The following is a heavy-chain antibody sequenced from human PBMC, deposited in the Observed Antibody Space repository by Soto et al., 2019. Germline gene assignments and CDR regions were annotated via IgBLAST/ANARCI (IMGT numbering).Heavy chain of an antibody. CDR1: GYTFTSYA. J-gene: IGHJ4*02. CDR2: INPIIGIA. CDR3: ARRGYSGYDSFDY. D-gene: IGHD5-12*01. Sequence: ASVKVSCMASGYTFTSYAMHWVRQAPGQRLEWMGRINPIIGIAKYSQKIQGRVTITADKSTSTAYMELSNLRSEDTAVYYCARRGYSGYDSFDYWGQGTLVTVSS. V-gene: IGHV1-3*01.